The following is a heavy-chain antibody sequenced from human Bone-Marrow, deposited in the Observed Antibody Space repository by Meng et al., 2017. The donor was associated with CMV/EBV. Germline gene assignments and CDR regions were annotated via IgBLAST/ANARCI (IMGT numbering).Heavy chain of an antibody. Sequence: GESLKISCAASGFTVSSNYMSWGRQAPGKGLEWVSVIYSGGSTYYADSVKGRFTISRDNSKNTLYLQMNSLRAEDTAVYYCARDSRAGGLDPWGQGTLVTVSS. CDR1: GFTVSSNY. J-gene: IGHJ5*02. V-gene: IGHV3-53*01. CDR2: IYSGGST. CDR3: ARDSRAGGLDP. D-gene: IGHD1-26*01.